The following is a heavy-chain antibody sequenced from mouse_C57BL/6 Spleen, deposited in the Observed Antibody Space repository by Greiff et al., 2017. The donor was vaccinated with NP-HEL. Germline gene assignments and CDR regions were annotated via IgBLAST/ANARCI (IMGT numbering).Heavy chain of an antibody. J-gene: IGHJ2*01. CDR2: IDPETGGT. V-gene: IGHV1-15*01. CDR1: GYTFTDYE. Sequence: QVQLKESGAELVRPGASVTLSCKASGYTFTDYEMHWVKQTPVHGLEWIGAIDPETGGTAYNQKFKGKAILTADKSSSTAYMELRSLTSEDSAVYYCTRSPLLGLQRDYWGQGTTLTVSS. D-gene: IGHD2-2*01. CDR3: TRSPLLGLQRDY.